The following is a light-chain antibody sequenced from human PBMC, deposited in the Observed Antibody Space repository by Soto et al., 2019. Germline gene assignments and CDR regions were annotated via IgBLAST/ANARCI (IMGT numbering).Light chain of an antibody. CDR2: DAS. V-gene: IGKV1-5*01. CDR3: QQTYSTPIT. Sequence: DIQMTKWPATLSTSLGHRFTITCLASQSISSWLAWYQQKLGRAPRLLIYDASSLESGVPSRFSGSGYGTEFTLTISSLQPEDFATYYRQQTYSTPITFGQGTRLEIK. CDR1: QSISSW. J-gene: IGKJ5*01.